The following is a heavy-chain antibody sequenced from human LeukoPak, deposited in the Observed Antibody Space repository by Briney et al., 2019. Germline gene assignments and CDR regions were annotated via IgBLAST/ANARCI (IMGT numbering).Heavy chain of an antibody. J-gene: IGHJ5*02. CDR1: GFTVSSNY. D-gene: IGHD2-2*01. Sequence: GGSLRLSCAASGFTVSSNYMSWVRQAPGKGLEWVSVIYSGGSTYYADSVKGRFTISRDNSKNTLYLQMNSLRAEDTAVYYCARGSPAAPNWFDPWGQGTLVTVSS. CDR3: ARGSPAAPNWFDP. V-gene: IGHV3-66*01. CDR2: IYSGGST.